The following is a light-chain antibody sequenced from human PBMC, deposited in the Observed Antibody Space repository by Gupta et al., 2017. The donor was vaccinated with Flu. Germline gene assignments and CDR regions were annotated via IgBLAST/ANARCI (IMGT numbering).Light chain of an antibody. CDR1: SSNIGNND. Sequence: QSVLTQPPSVSAAPGQKVTISCSGSSSNIGNNDVSWHQQFPGTAPKLLIYENNKRPAGIPDRFSGSKSGTSATLGITGLQTGDEADYYCGTWDSSLSAYVFGTGTKVTVV. CDR3: GTWDSSLSAYV. CDR2: ENN. J-gene: IGLJ1*01. V-gene: IGLV1-51*02.